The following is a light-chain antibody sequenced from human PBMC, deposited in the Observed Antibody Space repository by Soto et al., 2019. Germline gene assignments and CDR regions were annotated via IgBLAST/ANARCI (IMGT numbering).Light chain of an antibody. CDR2: AAS. V-gene: IGKV1-39*01. Sequence: DIQMTQSPSSLSASVGDRVTITCRASQSISNYLNWYQQKPGKAPKLLFYAASSLQSGVPSRFSGSGSGTDFTLTISSLQPEDFATYYCQQNYTTPITFGQGTRLEIK. J-gene: IGKJ5*01. CDR1: QSISNY. CDR3: QQNYTTPIT.